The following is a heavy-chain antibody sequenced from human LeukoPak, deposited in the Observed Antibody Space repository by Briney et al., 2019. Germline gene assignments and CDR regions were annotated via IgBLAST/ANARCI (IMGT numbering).Heavy chain of an antibody. Sequence: SETLSLTCTVSGSSISSYYWSWIRQPPGKGLEWIGYIYYSGSTNYNPSLKSRVTISVDTSKNQFSLKLSSATAADTAVYYCARHAWNDGLDYWGQGTLVTVSS. CDR2: IYYSGST. V-gene: IGHV4-59*08. D-gene: IGHD1-1*01. CDR1: GSSISSYY. CDR3: ARHAWNDGLDY. J-gene: IGHJ4*02.